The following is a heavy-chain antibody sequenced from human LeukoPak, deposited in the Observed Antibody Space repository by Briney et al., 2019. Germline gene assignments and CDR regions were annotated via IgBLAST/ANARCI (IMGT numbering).Heavy chain of an antibody. CDR2: ISSSSSTI. D-gene: IGHD3-10*01. CDR1: GFTFSSYS. CDR3: ARLYGSGGSEQDAFDI. Sequence: GGSLRLSCAAAGFTFSSYSMNWVRQAPGKGLEWVSYISSSSSTIYYADSVKGRFTISRDNAKNSLYLQMNSLRDEDTAVYYCARLYGSGGSEQDAFDIWGQGTMVTVSS. V-gene: IGHV3-48*02. J-gene: IGHJ3*02.